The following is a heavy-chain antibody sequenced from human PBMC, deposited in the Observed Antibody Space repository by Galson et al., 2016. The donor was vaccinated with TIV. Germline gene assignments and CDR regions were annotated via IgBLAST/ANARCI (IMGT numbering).Heavy chain of an antibody. V-gene: IGHV4-38-2*01. J-gene: IGHJ4*02. CDR1: GFSISSGSF. CDR3: ARVYFIMSSASFGY. D-gene: IGHD2/OR15-2a*01. Sequence: SETLSLTCDVSGFSISSGSFWGWIRQPPGKGLEWIGSISHSGIAHYNPSLMSRVTMSLDTSKNRFSLKLTSVTAADTAVYYCARVYFIMSSASFGYWGQGTLVTVSS. CDR2: ISHSGIA.